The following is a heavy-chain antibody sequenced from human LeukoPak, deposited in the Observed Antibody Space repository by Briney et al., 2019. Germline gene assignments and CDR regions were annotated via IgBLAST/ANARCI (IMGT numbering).Heavy chain of an antibody. Sequence: SETLSLTCAVYGGSSSGYYWSWIRQPPGKGLEWIGEINHSGSTNYNPSLKSRVTISVDTSKNQFSLKLSSVTAADTAVYYCASPLGLDSSGYSDAFDIWGQGTMVTVSS. CDR3: ASPLGLDSSGYSDAFDI. V-gene: IGHV4-34*01. D-gene: IGHD3-22*01. CDR1: GGSSSGYY. J-gene: IGHJ3*02. CDR2: INHSGST.